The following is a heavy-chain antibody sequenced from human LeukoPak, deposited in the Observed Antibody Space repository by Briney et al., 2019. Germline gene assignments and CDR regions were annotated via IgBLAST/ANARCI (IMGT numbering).Heavy chain of an antibody. D-gene: IGHD3-22*01. V-gene: IGHV3-48*03. Sequence: GGSLRLSCAASGFTFSTYDMNWVRQAPGKGLEWVSFISGSGSTILYADSVKGRFTISGDNAKNSLFLQMNSLRAEDTAVYYCASGYYYDYWGQGTLVSVSS. CDR2: ISGSGSTI. CDR3: ASGYYYDY. CDR1: GFTFSTYD. J-gene: IGHJ4*02.